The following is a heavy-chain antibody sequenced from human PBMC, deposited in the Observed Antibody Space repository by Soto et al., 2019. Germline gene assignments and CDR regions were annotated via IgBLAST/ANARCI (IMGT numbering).Heavy chain of an antibody. CDR3: ARWIQKRLSEDDC. V-gene: IGHV3-7*03. Sequence: VGSLRLSCAGSGFTFSKYWMKWVRQAPGKGLEWVASINQDGGEKHHVDSVKGRFTISRDNAKNSVYLQMDSLRPEDTAVYYCARWIQKRLSEDDCWGQGTQVTVSS. CDR2: INQDGGEK. CDR1: GFTFSKYW. D-gene: IGHD5-18*01. J-gene: IGHJ4*02.